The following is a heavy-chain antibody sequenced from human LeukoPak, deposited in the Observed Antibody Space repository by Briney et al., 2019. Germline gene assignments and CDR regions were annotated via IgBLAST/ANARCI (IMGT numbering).Heavy chain of an antibody. CDR1: GGSISSYY. D-gene: IGHD3-10*01. CDR2: IYYSVST. J-gene: IGHJ4*02. CDR3: ARQWFGELLYFDY. V-gene: IGHV4-59*08. Sequence: SETLSLTCTVSGGSISSYYWSWIRQPPGKGLEWVGYIYYSVSTNYNPSLKSRVIISVETSKNHFSLTLSSVPAAATAVYYCARQWFGELLYFDYWGQGPLATVSS.